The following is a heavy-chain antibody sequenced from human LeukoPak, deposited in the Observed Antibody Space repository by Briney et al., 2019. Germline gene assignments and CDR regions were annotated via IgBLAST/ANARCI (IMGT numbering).Heavy chain of an antibody. CDR2: INHSGST. D-gene: IGHD4-17*01. CDR1: GGSFSGYY. V-gene: IGHV4-34*01. CDR3: ARVGSAVTTTRHYYSYYMDV. Sequence: SETLSLTCAVYGGSFSGYYWSWIRQPPGKGLEWIGEINHSGSTNYNPSLKSRVTISVDTSKNQFSLKLSSVTAADTAVYYCARVGSAVTTTRHYYSYYMDVWGKRTTVTVSS. J-gene: IGHJ6*03.